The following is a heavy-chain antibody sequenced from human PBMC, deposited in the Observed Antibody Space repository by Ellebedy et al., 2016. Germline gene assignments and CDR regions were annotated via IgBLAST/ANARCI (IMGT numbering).Heavy chain of an antibody. D-gene: IGHD6-6*01. CDR2: LSADGHHK. Sequence: GGSLRLXCAASGFTFSTYGMHWVRQAPGKGLEWVATLSADGHHKYYADSVKGRFAISRDNSKDTLFLQVDSLRPEDAAMYFCAKEEFETSSSFDSWGQGTQVTVSS. CDR1: GFTFSTYG. J-gene: IGHJ4*02. V-gene: IGHV3-30*18. CDR3: AKEEFETSSSFDS.